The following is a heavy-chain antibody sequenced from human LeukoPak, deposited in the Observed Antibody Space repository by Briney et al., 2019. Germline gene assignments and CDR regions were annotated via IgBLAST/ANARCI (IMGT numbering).Heavy chain of an antibody. Sequence: SETLSLTCTVSGGSISSYYWSWIRQPPGKGLEWIGYIYYSGSTNYNPSLKSRVTISVDTSKNQFSLKLSSVTAADTAVYYCARLGPYDTSGYYYYGMDVWGQGTTVTVSS. CDR3: ARLGPYDTSGYYYYGMDV. CDR1: GGSISSYY. J-gene: IGHJ6*02. CDR2: IYYSGST. V-gene: IGHV4-59*08. D-gene: IGHD3-22*01.